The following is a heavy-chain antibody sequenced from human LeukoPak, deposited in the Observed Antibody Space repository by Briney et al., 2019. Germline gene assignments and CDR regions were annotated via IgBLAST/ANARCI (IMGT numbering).Heavy chain of an antibody. CDR1: GLAFRNYA. V-gene: IGHV3-23*01. CDR2: IRGSGGDI. J-gene: IGHJ3*01. Sequence: PGGSLRLSCVASGLAFRNYAMTWVRQAPGKGLEWVSVIRGSGGDIRYADSVKGRCTISRDNSVNTLYLQMNSLRAEDTAVYYCGKDPNGDYIGAFDFWGQGTMVTVSS. D-gene: IGHD4-17*01. CDR3: GKDPNGDYIGAFDF.